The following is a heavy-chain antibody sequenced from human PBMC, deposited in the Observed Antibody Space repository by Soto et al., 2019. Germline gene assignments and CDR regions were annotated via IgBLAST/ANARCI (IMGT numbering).Heavy chain of an antibody. D-gene: IGHD3-10*01. J-gene: IGHJ4*02. Sequence: PGGSLRLSCAASGFTFSSYAMSWVRQAPGKGLEWVSAISGSGGSTYYADSVKGRFTISRDNAKNSLYLQMNSLRSEDTAVYYCARVYGSGRTRLGCLNYWGQGTQVTVSS. CDR2: ISGSGGST. CDR3: ARVYGSGRTRLGCLNY. CDR1: GFTFSSYA. V-gene: IGHV3-23*01.